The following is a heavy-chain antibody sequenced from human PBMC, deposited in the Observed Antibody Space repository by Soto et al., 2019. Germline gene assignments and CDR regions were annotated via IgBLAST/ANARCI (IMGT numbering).Heavy chain of an antibody. D-gene: IGHD4-17*01. CDR3: AKDKRYGDYVRWFDS. J-gene: IGHJ5*01. CDR2: ITGSGGRT. V-gene: IGHV3-23*01. Sequence: EVHLLESGGGLVQPGGSLRLSCEASGFTFSSYAMTWVRQAPGRGLEGVSGITGSGGRTYYADSVKGRFTISRDNSKSTRHLQMNSLRAEDTAVYYCAKDKRYGDYVRWFDSWGQGTMVTVSS. CDR1: GFTFSSYA.